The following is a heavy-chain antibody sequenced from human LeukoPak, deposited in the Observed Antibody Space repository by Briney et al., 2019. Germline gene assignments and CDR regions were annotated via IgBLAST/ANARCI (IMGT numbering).Heavy chain of an antibody. D-gene: IGHD2-15*01. J-gene: IGHJ6*04. Sequence: RPGGSLRLSCAASGFTFDDYGMSWVRQAPGKGLEWVSGINWNGGSTGYADSVKGRFTISRDNAKNSLYLQMNSLRAEDTALYYCASGPLGYCSGGSCTHPSIWGKGTTVTVSS. V-gene: IGHV3-20*04. CDR2: INWNGGST. CDR1: GFTFDDYG. CDR3: ASGPLGYCSGGSCTHPSI.